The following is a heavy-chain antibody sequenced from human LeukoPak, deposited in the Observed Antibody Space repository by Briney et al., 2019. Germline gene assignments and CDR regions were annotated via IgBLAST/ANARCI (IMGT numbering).Heavy chain of an antibody. CDR2: ISGSDGTT. J-gene: IGHJ4*02. Sequence: GGFLRLSCAASGFTFSSYAMSWVRQAPGKGLEWVSSISGSDGTTFYADSVKGRFTISRDNSKNTLYLQMNSLRSEDTAVYYCAKVRLSYDFWSGYEAPFDYWGQGTLVTVSS. D-gene: IGHD3-3*01. V-gene: IGHV3-23*01. CDR1: GFTFSSYA. CDR3: AKVRLSYDFWSGYEAPFDY.